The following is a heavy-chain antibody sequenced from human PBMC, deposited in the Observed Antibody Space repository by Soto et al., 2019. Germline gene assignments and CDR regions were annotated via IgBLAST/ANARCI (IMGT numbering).Heavy chain of an antibody. V-gene: IGHV1-8*01. J-gene: IGHJ6*03. D-gene: IGHD2-15*01. Sequence: QVQLVQSGAEVKKPGASVKVSCKASGYTFTNYDINWVRQATGQGLEWMGWMNPNSGNTGYAQKFPGRVTMTRNTSISTAYMELSSLRSEDTAVYYCARAIRIMQGPINRRYYYMDVWGRGTTVTVSS. CDR1: GYTFTNYD. CDR2: MNPNSGNT. CDR3: ARAIRIMQGPINRRYYYMDV.